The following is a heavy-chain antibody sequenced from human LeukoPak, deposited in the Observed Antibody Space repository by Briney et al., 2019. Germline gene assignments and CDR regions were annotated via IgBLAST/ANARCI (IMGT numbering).Heavy chain of an antibody. CDR2: FDPEDGET. D-gene: IGHD3-22*01. CDR3: ATAVLNYDSSGYSGAFDI. Sequence: ASVKVSCKVSGYTLTELSMHWVRQDPGKRLEWMGGFDPEDGETIYAQKFQGRVTMTENTSTDTAYMELSSLRSEDTAVYYCATAVLNYDSSGYSGAFDIWGQGTMVTVSS. V-gene: IGHV1-24*01. J-gene: IGHJ3*02. CDR1: GYTLTELS.